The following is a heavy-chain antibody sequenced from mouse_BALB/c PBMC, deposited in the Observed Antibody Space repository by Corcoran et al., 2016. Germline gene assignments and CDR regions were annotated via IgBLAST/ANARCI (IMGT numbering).Heavy chain of an antibody. J-gene: IGHJ3*01. Sequence: EVQLQQSGAELVKPGASVKLSCTASGFNIKDTYMHWVKQRPEQGLEWIGRIDPANGNTKYDPKFQGKATLTADTSSNTAYLQLSSLTSEDTDVYYCARDRYDWFAYWGQGTLVTVSA. V-gene: IGHV14-3*02. CDR1: GFNIKDTY. CDR2: IDPANGNT. D-gene: IGHD2-14*01. CDR3: ARDRYDWFAY.